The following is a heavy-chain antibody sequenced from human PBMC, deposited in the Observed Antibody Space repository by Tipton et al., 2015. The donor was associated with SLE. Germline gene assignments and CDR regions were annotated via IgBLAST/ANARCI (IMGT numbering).Heavy chain of an antibody. CDR1: GFTFTRNW. CDR2: IDSDGSRT. Sequence: SLRLSCAASGFTFTRNWMHWVRQAPGKGLVWISGIDSDGSRTGYADSVKGRFTISRDNAKNTLYMQMNSLRAEDTAVYYCAKAKLGYCSSTSCYDAFDIWGQGTMVTVSS. J-gene: IGHJ3*02. V-gene: IGHV3-74*01. CDR3: AKAKLGYCSSTSCYDAFDI. D-gene: IGHD2-2*01.